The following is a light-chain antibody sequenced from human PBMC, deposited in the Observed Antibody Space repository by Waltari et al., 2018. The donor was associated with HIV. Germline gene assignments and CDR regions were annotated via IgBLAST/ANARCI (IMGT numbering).Light chain of an antibody. CDR1: QNVSSN. CDR3: QQYNNWPLT. J-gene: IGKJ4*01. CDR2: DAS. Sequence: ERVMTKSPATLSVSPGERVTLSGRASQNVSSNLAGYQQKPGQAPRLLIYDASTRVTAMTGRFSGSGSGTEFTLTISSLQSADFAAYYCQQYNNWPLTFGGGTKVEIK. V-gene: IGKV3-15*01.